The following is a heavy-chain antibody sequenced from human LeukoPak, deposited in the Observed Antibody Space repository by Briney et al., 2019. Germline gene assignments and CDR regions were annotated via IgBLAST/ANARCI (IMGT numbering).Heavy chain of an antibody. Sequence: GGSLRLSCAASGNYWMHWVRQAPGKGLEWVAVISYDVSNKYYADSVKGRFTISRDNSKNTLYLQMNSLRAEDTAVYYCARGHDYVWGSYRPTHDAFDIWGQGTMVTVSS. J-gene: IGHJ3*02. CDR3: ARGHDYVWGSYRPTHDAFDI. V-gene: IGHV3-30-3*01. CDR2: ISYDVSNK. D-gene: IGHD3-16*02. CDR1: GNYW.